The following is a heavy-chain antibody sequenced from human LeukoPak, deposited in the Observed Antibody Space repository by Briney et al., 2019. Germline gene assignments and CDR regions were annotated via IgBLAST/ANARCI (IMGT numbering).Heavy chain of an antibody. D-gene: IGHD6-6*01. J-gene: IGHJ6*03. Sequence: SQTLSLTCAISGDSVSSNSAAWNWIRQSPSRGLEWQGRTYYRSKWYNDYAVSVKSRITINPDTSKNQFSLQLNSVTPEDTAVYYCARGGIGVAARRGYYYYYMDVWGKGTTVTVSS. CDR1: GDSVSSNSAA. V-gene: IGHV6-1*01. CDR2: TYYRSKWYN. CDR3: ARGGIGVAARRGYYYYYMDV.